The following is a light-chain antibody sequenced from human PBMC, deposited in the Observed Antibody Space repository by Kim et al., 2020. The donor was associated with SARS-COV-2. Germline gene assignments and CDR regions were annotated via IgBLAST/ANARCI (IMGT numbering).Light chain of an antibody. CDR3: QTWVTGAYWV. J-gene: IGLJ2*01. CDR2: VNSDGSH. CDR1: SGNSTNA. Sequence: QLALTQPPSASASPGASVKFTCTLSSGNSTNAIALHQQQPKKGPRYLMKVNSDGSHTKGDGIPERFSGFSSGAGRYLTISSLQSEDEADYYCQTWVTGAYWVFGGGTQLTVL. V-gene: IGLV4-69*01.